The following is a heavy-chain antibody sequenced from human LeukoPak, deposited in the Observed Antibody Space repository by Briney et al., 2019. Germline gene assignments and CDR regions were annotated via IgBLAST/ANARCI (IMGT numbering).Heavy chain of an antibody. CDR2: IYPGDSDT. D-gene: IGHD3-9*01. CDR3: AGGPIAYYDILTATYFDY. V-gene: IGHV5-51*01. Sequence: GESLKISCKGSGYSFTSYWIGWVRQMPGKGLGWMGIIYPGDSDTRYSPSFQGQVTISADKSISTAYLQWSSLKASDTAMYYCAGGPIAYYDILTATYFDYWGQGTLVTVSS. CDR1: GYSFTSYW. J-gene: IGHJ4*02.